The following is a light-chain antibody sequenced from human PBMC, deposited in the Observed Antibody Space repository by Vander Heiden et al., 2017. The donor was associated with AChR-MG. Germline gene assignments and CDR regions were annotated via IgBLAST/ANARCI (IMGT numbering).Light chain of an antibody. CDR1: SGHSSYP. Sequence: QLVLTHSPSASASLGASVKLPCTLSSGHSSYPIAWHQQQPEKGPRYLMKLNSDGRHSKGDGIPDRFSGSSSGAERYLTISSLQSEDEADYYCQTWGTGIRVVFGGGTKLTVL. J-gene: IGLJ2*01. V-gene: IGLV4-69*01. CDR2: LNSDGRH. CDR3: QTWGTGIRVV.